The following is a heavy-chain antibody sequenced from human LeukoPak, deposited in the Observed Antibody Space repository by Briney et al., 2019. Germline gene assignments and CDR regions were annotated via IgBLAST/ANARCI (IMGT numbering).Heavy chain of an antibody. V-gene: IGHV3-21*01. Sequence: GSLILSCAAPGFTFSSYSMNWVRQAPGKGLEWVSSVSSSSVYIYYADSAEVRFTISRDNAKNSLYLQMNSLRAEDTAVYFCSRVSRKSNYSYYYMDVWGKGTTVTVSS. CDR2: VSSSSVYI. J-gene: IGHJ6*03. D-gene: IGHD1-14*01. CDR3: SRVSRKSNYSYYYMDV. CDR1: GFTFSSYS.